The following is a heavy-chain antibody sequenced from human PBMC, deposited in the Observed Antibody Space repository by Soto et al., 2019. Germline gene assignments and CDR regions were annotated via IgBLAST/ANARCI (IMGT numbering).Heavy chain of an antibody. CDR3: ARDLLSYDFWSGYFQNYYYGMDV. D-gene: IGHD3-3*01. Sequence: ASVKVSCKASGYTFTINSIGCVLQAPLQWREGMGWISAYNGNTNYAQKLQGRVTMTTDTSTSTAYMELRSLRSDDTAVYYCARDLLSYDFWSGYFQNYYYGMDVWGQGTTVTVSS. CDR2: ISAYNGNT. V-gene: IGHV1-18*04. J-gene: IGHJ6*02. CDR1: GYTFTINS.